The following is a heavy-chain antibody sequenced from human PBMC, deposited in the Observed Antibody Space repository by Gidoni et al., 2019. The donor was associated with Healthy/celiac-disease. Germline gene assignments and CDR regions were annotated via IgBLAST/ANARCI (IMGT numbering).Heavy chain of an antibody. V-gene: IGHV3-15*01. J-gene: IGHJ6*02. Sequence: EVQLVESGGGLLKPGGSLRLSCAASGFTFSNAWMSWFRQAPGKGLEWVGRIKSKTDGGTTDYAAPVKGRFTISRDDSKNTLYLQMNSLKTEDTAVYYCTTEGLLRWLDLYYYYYGMDVWGQGTTVTVS. D-gene: IGHD6-19*01. CDR3: TTEGLLRWLDLYYYYYGMDV. CDR1: GFTFSNAW. CDR2: IKSKTDGGTT.